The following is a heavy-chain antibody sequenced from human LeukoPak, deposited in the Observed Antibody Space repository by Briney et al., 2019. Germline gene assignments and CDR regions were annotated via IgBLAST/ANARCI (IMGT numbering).Heavy chain of an antibody. CDR2: FDPEDGET. Sequence: ASVKVSCKVSAYTLTELSMHWVRQAPGKGLEWMGGFDPEDGETIYAQKFQGRVTMTEDTSTDTAYMELSSLRSEDTAVYYCATGGEVTLRWGYFDYWGQGTLVTVSS. CDR1: AYTLTELS. J-gene: IGHJ4*02. D-gene: IGHD4-23*01. V-gene: IGHV1-24*01. CDR3: ATGGEVTLRWGYFDY.